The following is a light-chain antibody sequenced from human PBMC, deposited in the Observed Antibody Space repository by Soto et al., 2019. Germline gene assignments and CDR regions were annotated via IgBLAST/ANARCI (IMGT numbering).Light chain of an antibody. J-gene: IGLJ3*02. CDR2: EVT. CDR3: SSYAASNNFYFV. V-gene: IGLV2-8*01. CDR1: SSDVGGYNY. Sequence: QSALTQPPSASGSPGQSVTISCTGTSSDVGGYNYVSWYQQYPVRAPKLMIYEVTKRPSGVPARFSGSKSGNTASLTVSGLQAEDEADYYCSSYAASNNFYFVFGGGTKVTVL.